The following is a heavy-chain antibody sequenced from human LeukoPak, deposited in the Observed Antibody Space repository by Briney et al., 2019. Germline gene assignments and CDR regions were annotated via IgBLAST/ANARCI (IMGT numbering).Heavy chain of an antibody. CDR3: AKLGGQEVYNYYVGV. CDR1: GFTFSSYA. CDR2: IIDSGDIT. D-gene: IGHD3-16*01. J-gene: IGHJ6*03. Sequence: PGGSLRLSCAASGFTFSSYAMSWVRQAPGKGLEWVSDIIDSGDITHYANSVKGRFTISRDNSKNTLYLQMNSLRAEDTAVYYCAKLGGQEVYNYYVGVWGKGTTVAVPS. V-gene: IGHV3-23*01.